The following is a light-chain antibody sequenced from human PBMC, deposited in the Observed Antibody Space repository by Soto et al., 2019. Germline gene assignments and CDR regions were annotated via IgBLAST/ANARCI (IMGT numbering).Light chain of an antibody. J-gene: IGKJ1*01. CDR3: QQYNSLWT. CDR2: GAS. V-gene: IGKV3-15*01. CDR1: QSVSSN. Sequence: EIVMTHSPDTLSVSPGERATLSCRASQSVSSNLAWYQQKPGQAPRLLIFGASTGATGIPARFSGSGSGTEFTLTISSLQPDDLATYYCQQYNSLWTFGQGTKVDIK.